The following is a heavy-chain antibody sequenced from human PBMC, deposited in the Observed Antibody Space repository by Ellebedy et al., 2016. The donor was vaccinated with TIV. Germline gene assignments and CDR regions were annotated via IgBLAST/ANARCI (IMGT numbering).Heavy chain of an antibody. CDR1: GFTFSSYA. CDR3: ARWAGLDAFDI. Sequence: GESLKISCAASGFTFSSYAMHWVRQAPGKGLEWVAVISYDGSNKYYADSVKGRFTISRDNSKNTLYLQMNSLRAEDTAVYYCARWAGLDAFDIWGQGTMVTVSS. CDR2: ISYDGSNK. J-gene: IGHJ3*02. D-gene: IGHD6-19*01. V-gene: IGHV3-30-3*01.